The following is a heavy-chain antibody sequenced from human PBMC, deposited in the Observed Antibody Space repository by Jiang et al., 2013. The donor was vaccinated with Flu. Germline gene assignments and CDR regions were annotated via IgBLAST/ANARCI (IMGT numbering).Heavy chain of an antibody. Sequence: WIRQPPRKALDWLALIYWDDDKRYSPSLKNRLAITKGTSKNQVVLTMTNMDPVDTATYYCAHILSYYYDASGFNYYFDYWGQGTLVTVSS. J-gene: IGHJ4*02. V-gene: IGHV2-5*02. CDR2: IYWDDDK. D-gene: IGHD3-22*01. CDR3: AHILSYYYDASGFNYYFDY.